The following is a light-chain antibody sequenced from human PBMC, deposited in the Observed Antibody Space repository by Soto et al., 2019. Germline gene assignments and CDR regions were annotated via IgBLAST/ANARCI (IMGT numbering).Light chain of an antibody. CDR1: PDISTY. CDR2: TAP. Sequence: DIQMPQSPSSLSASLGDRVPITCRASPDISTYLNWYQQKPGKAPNLLIYTAPNLETGVPSGFSGSGSGTVFTLTISALQPEDIATYYCQQYNSLPYTFGQGTRLEIE. J-gene: IGKJ2*01. V-gene: IGKV1-33*01. CDR3: QQYNSLPYT.